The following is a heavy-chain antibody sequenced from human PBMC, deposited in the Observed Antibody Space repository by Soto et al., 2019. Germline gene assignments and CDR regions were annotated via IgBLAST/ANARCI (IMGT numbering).Heavy chain of an antibody. J-gene: IGHJ4*01. CDR3: ASWLVGAPFDS. D-gene: IGHD1-26*01. CDR2: INHSGRT. Sequence: PSETLSLTCAVYGDSFTKYYWSWIRQPPGKGLEWIGEINHSGRTNFNPSLKSRVTISVDRSKNQFSLKLRSVTAADMGVYYCASWLVGAPFDSWGHGTLGTVSA. CDR1: GDSFTKYY. V-gene: IGHV4-34*01.